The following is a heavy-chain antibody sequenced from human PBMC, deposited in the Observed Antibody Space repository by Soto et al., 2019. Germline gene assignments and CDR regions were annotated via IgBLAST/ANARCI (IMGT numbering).Heavy chain of an antibody. CDR1: GFTFSSYA. CDR3: ARAYEGDYFDY. V-gene: IGHV3-30-3*01. CDR2: ISYDGSNK. J-gene: IGHJ4*02. D-gene: IGHD3-16*01. Sequence: GGSLRLSCAASGFTFSSYAMHWVRQAPGKGLEWVAVISYDGSNKYYADSVKGRFTISRDNSKNTLYLQMNSLRAEDTAVYYCARAYEGDYFDYWGQGSLVTVSS.